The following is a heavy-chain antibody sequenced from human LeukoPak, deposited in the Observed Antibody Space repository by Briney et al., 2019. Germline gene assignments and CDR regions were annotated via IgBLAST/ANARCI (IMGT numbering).Heavy chain of an antibody. CDR1: GGTFSSYA. CDR2: IFPIFATA. J-gene: IGHJ4*02. CDR3: ARESGSYEAYFDY. V-gene: IGHV1-69*13. D-gene: IGHD1-26*01. Sequence: SVKVSCKASGGTFSSYATSWVRQAPGQGLEWMGRIFPIFATANYAQRFQGRVTITADESTSTAYMELSSLRSEDTAVYYCARESGSYEAYFDYWGQGTLVTVSS.